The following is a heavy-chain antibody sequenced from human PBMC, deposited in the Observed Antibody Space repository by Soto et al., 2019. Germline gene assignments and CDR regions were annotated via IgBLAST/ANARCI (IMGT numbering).Heavy chain of an antibody. J-gene: IGHJ6*03. CDR2: INHSGST. CDR1: GGSFIGYY. CDR3: ARGLLGIMCCGSYYIVV. D-gene: IGHD2-21*01. Sequence: SENLSLTCAVSGGSFIGYYWSWILHPPGKGLEWIGEINHSGSTNYNPSLKSRVTISVDTSKNQFSLKLSSVTAADTAVYYCARGLLGIMCCGSYYIVVWGKATMVTGSS. V-gene: IGHV4-34*01.